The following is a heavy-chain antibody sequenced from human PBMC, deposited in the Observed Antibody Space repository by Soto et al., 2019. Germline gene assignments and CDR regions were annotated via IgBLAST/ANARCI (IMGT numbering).Heavy chain of an antibody. CDR1: GYTFTSYG. D-gene: IGHD3-22*01. CDR2: ISAYDGNT. V-gene: IGHV1-18*01. Sequence: QVQLVQSGAEVKKPGASVKVSCKASGYTFTSYGINWVRQAPGQGLEWLGWISAYDGNTNYARILQGRVSMTTDTSTNTAYMEVRSLRSDDTAVYYCARGGYYDSSGSRNYYYYGMNVWGQGTTVTVSS. J-gene: IGHJ6*02. CDR3: ARGGYYDSSGSRNYYYYGMNV.